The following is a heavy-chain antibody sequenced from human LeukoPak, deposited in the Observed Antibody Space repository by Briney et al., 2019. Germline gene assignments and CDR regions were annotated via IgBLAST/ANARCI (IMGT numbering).Heavy chain of an antibody. J-gene: IGHJ4*02. Sequence: PGRSLRLSCAASGFTFSSYAMHWVRQAPGKGLERVAVISYDGSNKYYADSVKGRFTISRDNSKNTLYLQMNSLRAEDTAVYYCARGGYTTGFDYWGQGTLVTVSS. V-gene: IGHV3-30-3*01. CDR2: ISYDGSNK. D-gene: IGHD6-13*01. CDR1: GFTFSSYA. CDR3: ARGGYTTGFDY.